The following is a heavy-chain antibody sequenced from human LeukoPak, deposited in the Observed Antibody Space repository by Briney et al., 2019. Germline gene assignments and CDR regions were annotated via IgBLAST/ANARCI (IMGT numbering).Heavy chain of an antibody. CDR1: GFTVSSNY. D-gene: IGHD1-26*01. J-gene: IGHJ4*02. Sequence: GGSLRLSCAASGFTVSSNYMSWVRPAPGKGLEWVSVIYSGGSTYYADSVKGRFTISRDDSKNTLYLQMNSLRAEDTAVYYCATYRPSGSYPLDYWGQGTLVTVSS. V-gene: IGHV3-53*01. CDR3: ATYRPSGSYPLDY. CDR2: IYSGGST.